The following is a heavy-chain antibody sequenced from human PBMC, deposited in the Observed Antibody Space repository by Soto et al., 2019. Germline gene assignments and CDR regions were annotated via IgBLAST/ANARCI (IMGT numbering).Heavy chain of an antibody. CDR1: GFSFSSYA. CDR3: VKDRGARDAFDM. CDR2: GSQDGTNK. V-gene: IGHV3-30-3*01. Sequence: QVRLVESGGGGVQPGTSLRLSCAASGFSFSSYAMHGVRQAPGMGLELVAVGSQDGTNKFYGESVKGRYSVSRDNSKNLVYFEVKNVRAEDTTMYYCVKDRGARDAFDMWGQGTMVIVSS. J-gene: IGHJ3*02. D-gene: IGHD3-10*01.